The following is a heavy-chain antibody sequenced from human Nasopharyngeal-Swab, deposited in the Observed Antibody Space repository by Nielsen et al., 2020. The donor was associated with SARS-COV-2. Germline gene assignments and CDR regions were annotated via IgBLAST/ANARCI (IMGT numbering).Heavy chain of an antibody. CDR3: ARSQNWGTYYYYMDV. Sequence: GESLKISCAASGFTFSSYAMHWVRQAPGKGLEYVSAISSNGGSTYYANSVKGRFTISRGNSKNTLYLQMGSLRAEDMAVYYCARSQNWGTYYYYMDVWGKGTTVTVSS. CDR1: GFTFSSYA. J-gene: IGHJ6*03. V-gene: IGHV3-64*01. D-gene: IGHD7-27*01. CDR2: ISSNGGST.